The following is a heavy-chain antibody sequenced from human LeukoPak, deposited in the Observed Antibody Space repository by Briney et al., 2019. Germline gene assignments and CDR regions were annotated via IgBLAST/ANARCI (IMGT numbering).Heavy chain of an antibody. J-gene: IGHJ5*02. CDR3: ARGYYDVNWFDP. CDR2: INHSGST. V-gene: IGHV4-34*01. CDR1: GTSFSDYY. Sequence: SETLSLTCTVYGTSFSDYYWSWIRQPPGKGLEWIGEINHSGSTNYNPSLKGRVTMSVDTSKNQFSLKLSSVTAADTAVYYCARGYYDVNWFDPWGQGTLVTVSS. D-gene: IGHD3-22*01.